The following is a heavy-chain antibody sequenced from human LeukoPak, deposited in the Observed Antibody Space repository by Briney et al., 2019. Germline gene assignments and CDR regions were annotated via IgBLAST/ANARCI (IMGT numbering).Heavy chain of an antibody. CDR2: INPNSGGT. Sequence: ASVRVSCKASGYTFTGYYMHWVRQAPGQGLEWMGWINPNSGGTNYAQRFQGRVTMTRDTSISTVYMELSRLRSDDTAVYYCARDGGGLLWFGELSTLFDYWGQGTLVTVSS. V-gene: IGHV1-2*02. J-gene: IGHJ4*02. D-gene: IGHD3-10*01. CDR3: ARDGGGLLWFGELSTLFDY. CDR1: GYTFTGYY.